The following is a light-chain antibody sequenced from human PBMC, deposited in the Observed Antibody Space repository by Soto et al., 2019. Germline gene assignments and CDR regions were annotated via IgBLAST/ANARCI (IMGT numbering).Light chain of an antibody. J-gene: IGLJ2*01. V-gene: IGLV2-14*01. CDR1: SSDVGGYNF. CDR3: SSYTGSGTLI. Sequence: QSALTQPASVSGSPGQSITISCTGTSSDVGGYNFVSWYQQQPGKAPKLMVYEVTNRPSGVSYRFSGSKSGNTASLTISGLQAEDEDDYFCSSYTGSGTLIFGGGTKLTVL. CDR2: EVT.